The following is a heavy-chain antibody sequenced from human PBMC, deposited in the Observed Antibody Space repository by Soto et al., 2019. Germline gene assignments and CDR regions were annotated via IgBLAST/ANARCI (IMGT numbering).Heavy chain of an antibody. D-gene: IGHD2-21*01. V-gene: IGHV4-4*02. J-gene: IGHJ4*02. CDR1: GASVSSGNW. Sequence: QVQLQESDPGLLKPSGTLFLTCAVSGASVSSGNWWSWVRQPPGKGLEWIGEMHPSGNTNYKPSLKSRDSVSVDQSITQLSLHLNSPTAADTAVYFCARHGDYFFDFWGQGTLVTVSS. CDR3: ARHGDYFFDF. CDR2: MHPSGNT.